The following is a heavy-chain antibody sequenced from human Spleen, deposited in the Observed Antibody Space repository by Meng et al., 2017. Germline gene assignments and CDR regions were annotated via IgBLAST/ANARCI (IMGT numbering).Heavy chain of an antibody. CDR3: APDPPLEGSSTSC. CDR2: IIPIFGTA. J-gene: IGHJ4*02. Sequence: QVRPLHSAPELKKPRVSWRCSCQPSGYTFTAYYIHWLRQAPGQGLEWMGGIIPIFGTANYAQKFQGRVTITADKSTSTAYMELSSLRSEDTAVYYCAPDPPLEGSSTSCWGQGTLVTVSS. V-gene: IGHV1-69*06. CDR1: GYTFTAYY. D-gene: IGHD2-2*01.